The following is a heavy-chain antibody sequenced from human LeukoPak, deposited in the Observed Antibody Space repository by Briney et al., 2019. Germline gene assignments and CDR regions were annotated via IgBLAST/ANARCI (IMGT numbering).Heavy chain of an antibody. CDR1: GVSVITYY. CDR3: AAPSGGPGAFDI. V-gene: IGHV4-59*02. J-gene: IGHJ3*02. D-gene: IGHD1-26*01. Sequence: SETLSLTCTVSGVSVITYYWSWIRQPPGEGLEWIGYIYYGGSTNYNPSHKSRVTISIDTSKNQLSLRLNSVTAADTAVYYCAAPSGGPGAFDIWGQGTMVTVS. CDR2: IYYGGST.